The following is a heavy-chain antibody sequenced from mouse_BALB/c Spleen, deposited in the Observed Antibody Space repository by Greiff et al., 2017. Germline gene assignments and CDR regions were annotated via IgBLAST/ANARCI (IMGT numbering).Heavy chain of an antibody. CDR2: INSNGGST. CDR1: GFTFSSYG. V-gene: IGHV5-6-3*01. CDR3: ARDKYGNYDY. Sequence: DVKLQESGGGLVQPGGSLKLSCAASGFTFSSYGMSWVRQTPDKRLELVATINSNGGSTYYPDSVKGRFTISRDNAKNTLYLQMSSLKSEDTAMYYCARDKYGNYDYWGQGTTLTVSS. D-gene: IGHD2-10*02. J-gene: IGHJ2*01.